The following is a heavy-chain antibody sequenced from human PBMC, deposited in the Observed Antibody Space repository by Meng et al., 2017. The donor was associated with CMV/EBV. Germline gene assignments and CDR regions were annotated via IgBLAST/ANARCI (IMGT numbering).Heavy chain of an antibody. D-gene: IGHD1-20*01. Sequence: QVRLVQAGAEGKKPGFSVKVSGKASGGTFSSYAISWVRQAPGQGLEWMGGIIPIFGTANYAQKFQGRVTITADESTSTAYMELSSLRSEDTAVYYCASVTGIGWWYFDLWGRGTLVTVSS. J-gene: IGHJ2*01. CDR3: ASVTGIGWWYFDL. CDR1: GGTFSSYA. V-gene: IGHV1-69*12. CDR2: IIPIFGTA.